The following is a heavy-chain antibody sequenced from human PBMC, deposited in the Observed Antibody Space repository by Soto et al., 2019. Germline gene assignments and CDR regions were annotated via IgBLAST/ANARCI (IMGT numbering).Heavy chain of an antibody. J-gene: IGHJ5*02. CDR1: GFTFSNYA. CDR2: ISGSGGST. CDR3: TRLTGALNWFDP. D-gene: IGHD1-1*01. V-gene: IGHV3-23*01. Sequence: GGSLRLSCAASGFTFSNYAMSRVRQAPGKGLEWVSAISGSGGSTFYADSVKGRFTISRDNSKNTLYLQMNSLRAEDTAVYYCTRLTGALNWFDPWGQGTLVTVSS.